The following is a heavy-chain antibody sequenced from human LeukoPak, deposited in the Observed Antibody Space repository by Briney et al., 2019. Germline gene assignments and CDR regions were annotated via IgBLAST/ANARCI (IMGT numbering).Heavy chain of an antibody. CDR3: AKKGMARYGDYLGDY. J-gene: IGHJ4*02. V-gene: IGHV3-23*01. CDR2: ISGSGGST. CDR1: GFTFSSYA. D-gene: IGHD4-17*01. Sequence: TGGSLRLSCAASGFTFSSYAMSWVRQAPGKGLEWVSAISGSGGSTYYADSVKGRFTISRDNSKNTLYLQMNSLRAEDTAVYYCAKKGMARYGDYLGDYWGQGTLVTVSS.